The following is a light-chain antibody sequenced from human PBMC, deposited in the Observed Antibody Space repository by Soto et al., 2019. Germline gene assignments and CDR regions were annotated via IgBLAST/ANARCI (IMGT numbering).Light chain of an antibody. Sequence: QSVLTQPASVSGSPGQSITISCTGTSSDVGGYDYVSWYQQHPGKAPKLMIYQVSNRPSGVSNRFSGSKSGNTASLTISGLQAEDEANYYCSSYTRSNTLVFGGGTK. J-gene: IGLJ2*01. CDR3: SSYTRSNTLV. CDR1: SSDVGGYDY. V-gene: IGLV2-14*01. CDR2: QVS.